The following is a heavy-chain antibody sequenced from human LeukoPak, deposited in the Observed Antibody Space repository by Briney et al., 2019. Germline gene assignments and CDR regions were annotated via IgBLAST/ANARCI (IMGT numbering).Heavy chain of an antibody. CDR2: IKQDGSEK. J-gene: IGHJ4*02. Sequence: GGSLRLACAPSGFTFSSDWMGCVRQARGKWREWLANIKQDGSEKYYVDSVKGRFTISRDNAKNSLYLQMNSLRAEDTAVYYCAKDLAYGSGSYDYWGQGTLVTVSS. D-gene: IGHD3-10*01. CDR1: GFTFSSDW. CDR3: AKDLAYGSGSYDY. V-gene: IGHV3-7*03.